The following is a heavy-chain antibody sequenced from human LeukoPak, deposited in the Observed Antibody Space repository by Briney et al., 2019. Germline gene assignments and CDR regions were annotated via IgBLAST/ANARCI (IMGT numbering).Heavy chain of an antibody. Sequence: PGRSLRLSCAASGFTFSSYGMHWVRQAPGKGLEWVAVISYDGSNKYYADSVKGRLTISRDNSKNTLYLQKNSLRAEDTAVYYCAKDGGIAVAGGPGGVDYWGQGTLVTVSS. CDR1: GFTFSSYG. CDR3: AKDGGIAVAGGPGGVDY. J-gene: IGHJ4*03. CDR2: ISYDGSNK. D-gene: IGHD6-19*01. V-gene: IGHV3-30*18.